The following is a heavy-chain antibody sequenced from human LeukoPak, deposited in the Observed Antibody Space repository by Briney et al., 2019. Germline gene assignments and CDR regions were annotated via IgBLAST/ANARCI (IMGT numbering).Heavy chain of an antibody. D-gene: IGHD5-24*01. Sequence: SETLSLTCTVSGGSISSGDYYWSWIRQPPGKGLEWIGYIYYSGSTYYNPSLKSRVTISVDTSKNQFSLKLSSVTAADTAVYYCASQDGYSNYDGYWGQGTLVTVSS. CDR3: ASQDGYSNYDGY. J-gene: IGHJ4*02. V-gene: IGHV4-30-4*08. CDR1: GGSISSGDYY. CDR2: IYYSGST.